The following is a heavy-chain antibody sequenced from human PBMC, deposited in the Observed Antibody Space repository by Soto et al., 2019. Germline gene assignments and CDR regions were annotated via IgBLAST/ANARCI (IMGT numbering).Heavy chain of an antibody. Sequence: ASVKVSCKASGYNFINYGITWVRQAPGQRLEWMGRISVHNGNTNYAQKLQGRVTMTTDTSTSTAYMELRSLRSDDTAVYYCVRDLDGSGSYYTDYWGPGTLVTVSS. CDR3: VRDLDGSGSYYTDY. CDR1: GYNFINYG. D-gene: IGHD3-10*01. CDR2: ISVHNGNT. J-gene: IGHJ4*02. V-gene: IGHV1-18*01.